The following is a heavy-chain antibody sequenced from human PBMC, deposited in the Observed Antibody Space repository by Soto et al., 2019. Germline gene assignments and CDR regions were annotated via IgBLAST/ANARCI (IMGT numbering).Heavy chain of an antibody. V-gene: IGHV4-31*03. CDR1: GGSISSGGYY. Sequence: QVQLQESGPGLVKPSQTLSLTCTVSGGSISSGGYYWSWIRQHPGKGLEWIGYIYYSGSTYYNPSLKIRVTISVGTSKNQFSLKLSSVTAADTAVYYCARYGSGSYYYFDYWGQGTLVTVSS. J-gene: IGHJ4*02. CDR2: IYYSGST. D-gene: IGHD3-10*01. CDR3: ARYGSGSYYYFDY.